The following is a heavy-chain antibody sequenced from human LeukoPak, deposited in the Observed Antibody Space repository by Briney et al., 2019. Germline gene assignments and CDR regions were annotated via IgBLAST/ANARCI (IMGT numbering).Heavy chain of an antibody. D-gene: IGHD3-3*01. CDR3: ARGEPVDNVLRFLEWLPTKVNWFDP. CDR1: GGLISSGSYY. CDR2: IYTSGST. Sequence: SETLSLTCTVSGGLISSGSYYWSWIRQPAGKGLEWIGRIYTSGSTNYNPSLKSRVTMSVDTSKNQFSLKLSSVTAADTAVYYCARGEPVDNVLRFLEWLPTKVNWFDPWGQGTLVTVSS. V-gene: IGHV4-61*02. J-gene: IGHJ5*02.